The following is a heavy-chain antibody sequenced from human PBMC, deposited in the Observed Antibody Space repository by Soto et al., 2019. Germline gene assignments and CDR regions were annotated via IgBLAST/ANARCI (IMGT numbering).Heavy chain of an antibody. J-gene: IGHJ4*02. Sequence: SVKVSCKASGGTFSSYAISWVRQAPGQGLEWMGGIIPIFGTANYAQKFQGRVTITADESTSTAYMELSSLRSEDTAVYYCARVRHDYSNFFDYWGQGTLVTVSS. D-gene: IGHD4-4*01. CDR2: IIPIFGTA. CDR1: GGTFSSYA. V-gene: IGHV1-69*13. CDR3: ARVRHDYSNFFDY.